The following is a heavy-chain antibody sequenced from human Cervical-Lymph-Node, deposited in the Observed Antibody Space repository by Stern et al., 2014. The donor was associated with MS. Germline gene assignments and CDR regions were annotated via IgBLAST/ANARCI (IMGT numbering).Heavy chain of an antibody. Sequence: VQLVQSGAEVKKPGSSVKVSCKASGGTFSSYAISWVRQAPGQGLEWLGGIIPIFGTAIYAQKFQGRVTMTEDTSTDTAYMELSSLRSEDTAVYYCATDGSDSSSWPFDLWGRGTLVTVSS. V-gene: IGHV1-69*06. J-gene: IGHJ2*01. CDR3: ATDGSDSSSWPFDL. CDR2: IIPIFGTA. D-gene: IGHD6-13*01. CDR1: GGTFSSYA.